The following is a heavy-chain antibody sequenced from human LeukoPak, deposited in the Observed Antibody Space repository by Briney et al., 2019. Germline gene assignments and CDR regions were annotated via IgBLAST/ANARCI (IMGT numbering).Heavy chain of an antibody. D-gene: IGHD3-10*01. CDR1: GGSFSGYY. Sequence: SETLSLTCAVYGGSFSGYYWSWIRQPPGKGLEWIGEINHSGSTNYNPSLKSRVTISVDTSKNQFSLKLSSVTAADTAVYYYARALWGYYGSGRAFDYWGQGTLVTVSS. CDR3: ARALWGYYGSGRAFDY. J-gene: IGHJ4*02. V-gene: IGHV4-34*01. CDR2: INHSGST.